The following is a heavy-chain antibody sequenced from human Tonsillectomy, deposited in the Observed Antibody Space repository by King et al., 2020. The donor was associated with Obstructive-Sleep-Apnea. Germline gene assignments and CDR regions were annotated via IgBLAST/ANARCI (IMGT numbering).Heavy chain of an antibody. CDR3: ASGRDYYYYGMDV. Sequence: QLVQSVAEVKKPGSSVKVSCKASGGTFSSYAICWVRQALGKGLEWRGGSIPIFGTANYAQKFQGSGTITADESTSTAYMEQSSLRAEDTAVYYCASGRDYYYYGMDVWGQGTTVTVSS. V-gene: IGHV1-69*01. CDR2: SIPIFGTA. CDR1: GGTFSSYA. J-gene: IGHJ6*02.